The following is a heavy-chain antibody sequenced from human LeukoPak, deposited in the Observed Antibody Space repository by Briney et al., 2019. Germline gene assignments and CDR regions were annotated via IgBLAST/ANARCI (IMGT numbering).Heavy chain of an antibody. CDR3: AGKDGDY. CDR2: IYFTGTA. J-gene: IGHJ4*02. V-gene: IGHV4-4*07. CDR1: GTSLSPFH. Sequence: SETLSLTCTVSGTSLSPFHWTWFRQPAGQRLEWIGLIYFTGTATLNPSLRSRVAMSVDLAKNQLFLKLASMTAADAAMYYCAGKDGDYWGQGTLVSVSS.